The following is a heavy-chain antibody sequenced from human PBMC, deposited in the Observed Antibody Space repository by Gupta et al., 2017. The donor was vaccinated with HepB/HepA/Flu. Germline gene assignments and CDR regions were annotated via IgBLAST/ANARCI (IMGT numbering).Heavy chain of an antibody. CDR3: AGNYSNSAVDV. V-gene: IGHV3-30*03. CDR1: GVIFKNFA. Sequence: QVVLVQSGGDVVQPGSSLSLACAASGVIFKNFAMHWVRQAPGRGLEWVAVISSDGRNTYYGDSAKGRFTISRDNSHSTLYLQMNRLTIDDSALYFCAGNYSNSAVDVWGQGTTVTVSS. CDR2: ISSDGRNT. J-gene: IGHJ6*02. D-gene: IGHD3-10*01.